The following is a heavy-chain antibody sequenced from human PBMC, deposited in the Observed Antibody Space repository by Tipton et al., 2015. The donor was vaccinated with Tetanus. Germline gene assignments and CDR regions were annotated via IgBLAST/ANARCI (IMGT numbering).Heavy chain of an antibody. CDR2: ISGSGGST. Sequence: SLRLSCAASGFTFSSYAMSWVRQAPGKGLEWASAISGSGGSTYHADSVKGRFTISRNNSKNTLYLQMNRLRAEDTAVYYCAKAFNCYCYCCMSVWGKGTTVAVSS. V-gene: IGHV3-23*01. J-gene: IGHJ6*03. CDR3: AKAFNCYCYCCMSV. CDR1: GFTFSSYA.